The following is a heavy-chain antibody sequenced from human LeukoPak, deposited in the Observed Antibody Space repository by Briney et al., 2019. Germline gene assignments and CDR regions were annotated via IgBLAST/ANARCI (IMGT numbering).Heavy chain of an antibody. V-gene: IGHV4-59*11. CDR3: ARVGRIYDILTGYHYYFDY. CDR1: GGSISSHY. J-gene: IGHJ4*02. CDR2: IYYSGST. D-gene: IGHD3-9*01. Sequence: PSETLSLTCTVSGGSISSHYWSWIRQPPGKGLEWIGDIYYSGSTNYNPSLKSRVTISVDTSKNQFSLKLSSVTAADTAVYYCARVGRIYDILTGYHYYFDYWGQGTLVTVSS.